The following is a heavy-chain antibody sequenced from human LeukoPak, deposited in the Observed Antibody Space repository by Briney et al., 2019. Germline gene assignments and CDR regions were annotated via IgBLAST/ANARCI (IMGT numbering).Heavy chain of an antibody. V-gene: IGHV1-18*01. D-gene: IGHD2-2*01. CDR1: GYTFTSYG. J-gene: IGHJ3*02. CDR3: ARVLGDIVVVPAAMGNPFGNDAFDI. Sequence: ASVKVSCKASGYTFTSYGISWVRQAPGQGLEWMGWISAYNGNTNYAQKLQGRVTMTTDTSTSTAYMELRSLRSDDTAVYYCARVLGDIVVVPAAMGNPFGNDAFDIWGQGTMVTVSS. CDR2: ISAYNGNT.